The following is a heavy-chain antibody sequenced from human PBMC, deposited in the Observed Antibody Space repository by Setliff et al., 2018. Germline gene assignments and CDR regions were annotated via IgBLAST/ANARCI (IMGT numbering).Heavy chain of an antibody. CDR1: GGSISSHY. D-gene: IGHD3-22*01. CDR3: ARLGGSSGSGGFYYYYYYMDV. V-gene: IGHV4-34*01. Sequence: TSETLSLTCTVSGGSISSHYWSWIRQPPGKGLEWIGEINHSGSTNYNPSLKSRVTISVDTSKNQFSLKLSSVTAADTAVYYCARLGGSSGSGGFYYYYYYMDVWGKGTTVTVSS. CDR2: INHSGST. J-gene: IGHJ6*03.